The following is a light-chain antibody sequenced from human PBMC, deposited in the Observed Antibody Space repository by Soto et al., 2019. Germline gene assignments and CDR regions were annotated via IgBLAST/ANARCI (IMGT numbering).Light chain of an antibody. CDR3: QHSYSAPLT. V-gene: IGKV1-39*01. J-gene: IGKJ4*01. CDR2: AAS. CDR1: QSISNY. Sequence: DIQMTQSPSSLSASVGDRVNITCRASQSISNYLCWYQQKPGKAPKLLIYAASSLQSGVPSRFSGSGSGTDFTLTISSLQPEDFATYYCQHSYSAPLTFGGGTKVDIK.